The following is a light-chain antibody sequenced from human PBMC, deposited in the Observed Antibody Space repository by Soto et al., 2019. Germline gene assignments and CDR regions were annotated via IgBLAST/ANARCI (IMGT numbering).Light chain of an antibody. J-gene: IGKJ1*01. CDR3: QHWS. CDR1: QSVNTW. V-gene: IGKV1-5*01. Sequence: DIQMTQSPSTLSASVGDRVTITCRASQSVNTWLAWYQQKPGKAPKRLIYDASSLQSGVPSRFSGSGSGTEFTLTISSLQPDDFATYYCQHWSFGQGTKVDIK. CDR2: DAS.